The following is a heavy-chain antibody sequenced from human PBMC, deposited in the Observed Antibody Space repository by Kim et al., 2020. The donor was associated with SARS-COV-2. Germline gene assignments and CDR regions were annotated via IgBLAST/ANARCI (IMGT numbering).Heavy chain of an antibody. Sequence: GGSLRLSCAASGFTFSSYAMSWVRQAPGKGLEWVSVISGSGGSTYYADSVKGRFTISRDNSKNTLYLQMNSLRAEDTAVYYCAKGVVAAGTLGYWGQGTLVTVSS. D-gene: IGHD6-13*01. CDR2: ISGSGGST. CDR1: GFTFSSYA. V-gene: IGHV3-23*01. CDR3: AKGVVAAGTLGY. J-gene: IGHJ4*02.